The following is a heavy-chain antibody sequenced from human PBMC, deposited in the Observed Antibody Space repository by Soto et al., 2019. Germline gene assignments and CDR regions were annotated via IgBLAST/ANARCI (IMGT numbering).Heavy chain of an antibody. CDR3: ARESYGDYYFDY. CDR2: MSYDGSKK. J-gene: IGHJ4*02. CDR1: GFTFSSYS. D-gene: IGHD2-21*02. Sequence: QVQLVESGGGVVQPGMSLRLSCAASGFTFSSYSMHWVHQAPGKGLEWVAIMSYDGSKKYYADSVKGRFTISRDNSKNALYLQVNSLRAEDTAVYSCARESYGDYYFDYWGQGTLVTVSS. V-gene: IGHV3-30-3*01.